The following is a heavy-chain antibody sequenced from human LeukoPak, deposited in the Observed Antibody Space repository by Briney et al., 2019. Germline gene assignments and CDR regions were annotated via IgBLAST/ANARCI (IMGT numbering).Heavy chain of an antibody. CDR1: GGSISSYY. J-gene: IGHJ5*02. V-gene: IGHV4-4*09. CDR2: IYTSGST. Sequence: SETLSLTCTVSGGSISSYYWSWIRQPPGKGLEWIGYIYTSGSTNYNPSLKSRVTISVDTSKNQFSLKLSSVTAADTAVYYCARLELRAAWNWFDPWGQGTLVTVSS. CDR3: ARLELRAAWNWFDP. D-gene: IGHD3-16*01.